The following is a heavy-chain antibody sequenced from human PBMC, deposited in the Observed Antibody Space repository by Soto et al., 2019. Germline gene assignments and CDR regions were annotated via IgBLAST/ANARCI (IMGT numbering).Heavy chain of an antibody. J-gene: IGHJ4*02. CDR1: GFTFSSYP. Sequence: EVQLLESGGGLVQPGGSLRLSCAASGFTFSSYPMSWVRQAPGKGLEWVSAISGSGGSTYYADSVKGRFTISRDNSKNTLYLQMNSLRAEDTAVYYCAKDMVRGGIPPILDYWGPGTLVTVSS. CDR3: AKDMVRGGIPPILDY. D-gene: IGHD3-10*01. CDR2: ISGSGGST. V-gene: IGHV3-23*01.